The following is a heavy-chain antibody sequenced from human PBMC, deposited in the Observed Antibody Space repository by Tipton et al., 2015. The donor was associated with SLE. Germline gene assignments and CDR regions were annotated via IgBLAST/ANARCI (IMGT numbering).Heavy chain of an antibody. V-gene: IGHV3-20*04. Sequence: SLRLSCAGAGFTVSRNYMSWVRQAPGKGLEWVSSISWNGGSTGYADSVKGRFTISRDNAKNSVYLQMNSLRAEDTAFYYCAREFRTHEFDPWGQGTLVTVSS. J-gene: IGHJ5*02. CDR2: ISWNGGST. D-gene: IGHD2-15*01. CDR1: GFTVSRNY. CDR3: AREFRTHEFDP.